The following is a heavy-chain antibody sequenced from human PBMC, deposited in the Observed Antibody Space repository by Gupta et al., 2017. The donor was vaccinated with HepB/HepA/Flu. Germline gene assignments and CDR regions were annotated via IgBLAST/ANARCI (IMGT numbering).Heavy chain of an antibody. D-gene: IGHD3-16*01. J-gene: IGHJ6*03. CDR1: VYTFRNYG. V-gene: IGHV1-18*01. CDR3: GRWGPLYYYMDV. Sequence: QVQLVQSGAEVKNPGASVKLSCKAYVYTFRNYGFTWVRQAPGQGLEWIGWISAYNGRTDYAQKLQGRVSMTTDPSTTTAYMELRSLRSDDTAVYYCGRWGPLYYYMDVWGKGTTVTVSS. CDR2: ISAYNGRT.